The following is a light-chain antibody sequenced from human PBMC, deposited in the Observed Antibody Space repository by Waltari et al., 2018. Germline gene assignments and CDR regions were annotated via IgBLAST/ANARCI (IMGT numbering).Light chain of an antibody. J-gene: IGLJ2*01. Sequence: QSVLTQPPSVSGAPGQRVTISCTGSSSNIGAGYDXXXXTQLPVTAPKLLIYGNRNRPSGGPDRLSGSKSGTAASLAITGLQAEDGADYYCQSYDSSLSGFVVFGGGTKLTVL. CDR3: QSYDSSLSGFVV. V-gene: IGLV1-40*01. CDR2: GNR. CDR1: SSNIGAGYD.